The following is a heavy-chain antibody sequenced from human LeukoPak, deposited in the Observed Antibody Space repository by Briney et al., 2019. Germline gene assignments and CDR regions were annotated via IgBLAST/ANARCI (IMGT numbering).Heavy chain of an antibody. V-gene: IGHV4-38-2*02. D-gene: IGHD4-17*01. CDR2: IYHGGSS. CDR3: ARGAYGDSGGYFDY. J-gene: IGHJ4*02. Sequence: SETLSLTCSVSDYSISSNYYWGWIRQPPGKGLAWIGIIYHGGSSFYNPSLKSRVTISLDTSKNQFSLKLTSVTAADTAVYFCARGAYGDSGGYFDYWGQGALVTVSS. CDR1: DYSISSNYY.